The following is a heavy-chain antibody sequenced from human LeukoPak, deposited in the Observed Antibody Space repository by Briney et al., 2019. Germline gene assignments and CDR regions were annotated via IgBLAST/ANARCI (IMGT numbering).Heavy chain of an antibody. D-gene: IGHD3-9*01. Sequence: ASVKVSCKASGYTFTSYYMHWVRQAPGQGLEWMGINNPSGGSTSYAQKFQGRVTMTRDTSTSTVYMELSSLRSEDTAVYYCARDHGAASSYFHFDYWGQGTLVTVSS. CDR3: ARDHGAASSYFHFDY. CDR1: GYTFTSYY. J-gene: IGHJ4*02. V-gene: IGHV1-46*01. CDR2: NNPSGGST.